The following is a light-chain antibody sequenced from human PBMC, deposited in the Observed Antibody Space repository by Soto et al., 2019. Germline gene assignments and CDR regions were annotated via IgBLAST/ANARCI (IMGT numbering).Light chain of an antibody. V-gene: IGKV3-11*01. CDR2: AAS. Sequence: VLTQSQATLSLSPGESATLSCRASQNVGNNLAWYQQKSGQAPRLLIYAASDRATGVPARFSGRMSGTDFTLTISSLEPEDFATYFCQQRSRWPRGTFGRGTKLE. CDR3: QQRSRWPRGT. J-gene: IGKJ2*02. CDR1: QNVGNN.